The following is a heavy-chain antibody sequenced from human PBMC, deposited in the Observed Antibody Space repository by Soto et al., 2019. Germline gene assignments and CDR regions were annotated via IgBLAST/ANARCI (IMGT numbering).Heavy chain of an antibody. Sequence: SETLSLTXTVSGGSISSYYWSWIRQPPGKGLEWIGYIYYSGSTNYNPSLKSRVTISVDTSKNQFSLKLSSVTAADTAVYYCARAAGASIYYYYYGMDVWGQGTTVTVSS. CDR2: IYYSGST. J-gene: IGHJ6*02. V-gene: IGHV4-59*01. D-gene: IGHD1-26*01. CDR3: ARAAGASIYYYYYGMDV. CDR1: GGSISSYY.